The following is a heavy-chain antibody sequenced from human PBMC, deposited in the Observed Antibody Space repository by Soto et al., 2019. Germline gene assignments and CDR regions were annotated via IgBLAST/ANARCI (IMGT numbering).Heavy chain of an antibody. J-gene: IGHJ4*02. CDR2: INHSGST. CDR3: ARDKITGLFDY. D-gene: IGHD2-8*02. Sequence: QVQLQQWGAGLLKPSETLSLTCAVYGGSFSGYYWTWIRPPPGTGLEWIGEINHSGSTNYNPSLKSRVTISVDTSKNQFSLTLTSVTAADTAVYYCARDKITGLFDYWGQGTLVTVSS. CDR1: GGSFSGYY. V-gene: IGHV4-34*01.